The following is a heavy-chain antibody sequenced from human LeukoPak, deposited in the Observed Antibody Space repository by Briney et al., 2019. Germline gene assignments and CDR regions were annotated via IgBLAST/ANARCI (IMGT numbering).Heavy chain of an antibody. V-gene: IGHV3-15*01. CDR3: TTGPAALYYFDY. J-gene: IGHJ4*02. CDR1: GFTFSNAW. Sequence: GGSLRLSCAASGFTFSNAWMSWVRQAPGKGLEWVGRIKSKTDGGTTDYAAPVKGRFTISRDDSKNTLYLQMNSLKTEDTAVYYCTTGPAALYYFDYWGQGTLVTVSS. CDR2: IKSKTDGGTT. D-gene: IGHD2-2*01.